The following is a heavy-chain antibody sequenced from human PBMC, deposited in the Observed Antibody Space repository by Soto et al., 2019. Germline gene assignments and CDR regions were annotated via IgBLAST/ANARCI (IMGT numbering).Heavy chain of an antibody. CDR3: AREAAVPLNWFDP. V-gene: IGHV3-66*01. CDR2: IYSGGST. CDR1: GFTVSSNY. D-gene: IGHD6-6*01. J-gene: IGHJ5*02. Sequence: GGSLRLSCAASGFTVSSNYMSWVRQAPGKGLEWVSVIYSGGSTYYADSVKGRFTISRDNSKNTLYLQMNSLRDEDTAVYYCAREAAVPLNWFDPWGQGTLVTVSS.